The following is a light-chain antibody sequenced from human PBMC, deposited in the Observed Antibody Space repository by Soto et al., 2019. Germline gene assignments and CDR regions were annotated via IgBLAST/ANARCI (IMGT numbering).Light chain of an antibody. CDR1: SSNIGSNP. Sequence: QSVLTQPPSTSGTPGQRVTISCSGSSSNIGSNPVQWYLQLPGTAPKLLIYRDNQRPSGVPDRFSGSKPGTSASLAISGLQSEDEGDYYCATWEDTLYGPVFGGGTKLTVL. CDR2: RDN. J-gene: IGLJ3*02. V-gene: IGLV1-44*01. CDR3: ATWEDTLYGPV.